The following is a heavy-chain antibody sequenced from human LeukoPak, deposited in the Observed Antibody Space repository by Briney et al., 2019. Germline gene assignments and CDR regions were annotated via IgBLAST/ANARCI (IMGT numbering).Heavy chain of an antibody. CDR1: NASISSYY. J-gene: IGHJ4*02. V-gene: IGHV4-59*08. D-gene: IGHD2-21*02. CDR2: ISNSGST. CDR3: ARHWGSCRGGDCNTFDC. Sequence: AETQTLTCSVSNASISSYYWSWIRQSPGKGLEWIGYISNSGSTNYNPSLKSRVTISVDTSKNQFSLKLSSVTAADTAVYYCARHWGSCRGGDCNTFDCWGQGTLVTVSS.